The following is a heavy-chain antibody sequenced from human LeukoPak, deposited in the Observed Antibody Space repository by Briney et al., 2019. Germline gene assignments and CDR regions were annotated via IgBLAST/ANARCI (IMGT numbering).Heavy chain of an antibody. V-gene: IGHV1-69*06. CDR2: IIPIFGTA. J-gene: IGHJ6*03. CDR1: GGTFSSYA. Sequence: SVKVSCKASGGTFSSYAISWVRQAPGQGLEWMGGIIPIFGTANYAQKFQGRVTITADKSTSTAYMELSSLRSEDTAVYYCARDIAARAYYYYYMDVWGKGTTVTVSS. D-gene: IGHD6-6*01. CDR3: ARDIAARAYYYYYMDV.